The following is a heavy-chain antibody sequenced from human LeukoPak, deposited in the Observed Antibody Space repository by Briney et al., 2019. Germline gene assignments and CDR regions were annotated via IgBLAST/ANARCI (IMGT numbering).Heavy chain of an antibody. CDR3: ARDGGYGSGSSL. CDR2: IYYSGST. D-gene: IGHD3-10*01. J-gene: IGHJ4*02. CDR1: GGSISSYY. V-gene: IGHV4-59*01. Sequence: SETLSLTCTVSGGSISSYYWSWIRQPPGKGLEWIGYIYYSGSTNYNPSLKSRVTISVDTPKNQFSLKLSSVIAADTAVYYCARDGGYGSGSSLWGQGTLVTVSS.